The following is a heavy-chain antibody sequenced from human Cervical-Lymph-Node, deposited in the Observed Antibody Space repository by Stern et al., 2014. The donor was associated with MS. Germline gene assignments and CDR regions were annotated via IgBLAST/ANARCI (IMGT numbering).Heavy chain of an antibody. CDR2: IIPILGST. CDR1: GGTFNTSA. D-gene: IGHD5/OR15-5a*01. CDR3: ARDLGVGPSVS. V-gene: IGHV1-69*06. Sequence: QVQLVQSGAEVKKPASSGKVSCKASGGTFNTSAISWVRQAPGPGLEWMGGIIPILGSTIYAQKFQGRVTFTADKSTSTAYMALSGLRYEDTAVYYCARDLGVGPSVSWGQGTVVTVSS. J-gene: IGHJ5*02.